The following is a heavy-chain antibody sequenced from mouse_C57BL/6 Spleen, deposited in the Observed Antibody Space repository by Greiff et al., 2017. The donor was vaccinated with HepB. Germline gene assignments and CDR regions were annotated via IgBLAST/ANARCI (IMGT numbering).Heavy chain of an antibody. V-gene: IGHV1-52*01. CDR2: IDPSDSET. J-gene: IGHJ4*01. CDR3: ALTAQATYYYAMDY. Sequence: QVQLKQPGAELVRPGSSVKLSCKASGYTFTSYWMHWVKQRPIQGLEWIGNIDPSDSETHYNQKFKDKATLTVDKSSSTAYMQLSSLTSEDSAVYYCALTAQATYYYAMDYWGQGTSVTVSS. CDR1: GYTFTSYW. D-gene: IGHD3-2*02.